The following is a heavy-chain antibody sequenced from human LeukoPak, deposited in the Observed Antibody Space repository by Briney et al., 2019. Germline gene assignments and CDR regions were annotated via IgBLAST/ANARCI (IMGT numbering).Heavy chain of an antibody. J-gene: IGHJ3*02. V-gene: IGHV3-9*01. CDR2: ISWNSGSI. CDR1: GFTFDDYA. CDR3: AKMEVVLDDAFDI. D-gene: IGHD2-15*01. Sequence: GRSLRLSCAASGFTFDDYAMHWVRQAPGKGLEWVSGISWNSGSIGYADSVKGRFTISRDNAKNSLYLQMNSLRAEDTAVYYCAKMEVVLDDAFDIWGQGTMVTVSS.